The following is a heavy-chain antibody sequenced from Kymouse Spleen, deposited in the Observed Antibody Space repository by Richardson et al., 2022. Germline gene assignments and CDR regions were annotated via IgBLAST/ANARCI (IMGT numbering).Heavy chain of an antibody. CDR2: IYYSGST. CDR1: GGSISSSSYY. CDR3: ARRGIAARPGGYYFDY. J-gene: IGHJ4*02. Sequence: QLQLQESGPGLVKPSETLSLTCTVSGGSISSSSYYWGWIRQPPGKGLEWIGSIYYSGSTYYNPSLKSRVTISVDTSKNQFSLKLSSVTAADTAVYYCARRGIAARPGGYYFDYWGQGTLVTVSS. V-gene: IGHV4-39*01. D-gene: IGHD6-6*01.